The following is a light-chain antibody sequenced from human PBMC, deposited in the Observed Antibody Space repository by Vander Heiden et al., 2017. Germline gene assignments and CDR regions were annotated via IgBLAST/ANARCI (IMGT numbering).Light chain of an antibody. CDR1: QSISSY. V-gene: IGKV1-39*01. CDR2: AAS. CDR3: QQSYSTPRVT. Sequence: IQMTQSPSSLSASVGDRVTITCRASQSISSYLNWYQHKPGKAPKRLIYAASRLQRGGPSRFSGSGSGTEFTLTISMLQPEDFATYYCQQSYSTPRVTFGPGTKVDIK. J-gene: IGKJ3*01.